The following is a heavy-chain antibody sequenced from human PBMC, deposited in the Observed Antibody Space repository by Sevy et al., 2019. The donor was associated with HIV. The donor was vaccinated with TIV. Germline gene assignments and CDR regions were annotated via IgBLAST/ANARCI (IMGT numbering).Heavy chain of an antibody. D-gene: IGHD3-3*01. CDR2: ISGSGGYT. CDR3: AGGSWSGFDY. Sequence: GGSLRLSCAASGFIFSSDVMNWVRQAPGKELEWVSGISGSGGYTYYADSVKGRFTISRDNSNKILYLEMNTLRVEDTAVYYCAGGSWSGFDYWGQGTLVTVSS. J-gene: IGHJ4*02. CDR1: GFIFSSDV. V-gene: IGHV3-23*01.